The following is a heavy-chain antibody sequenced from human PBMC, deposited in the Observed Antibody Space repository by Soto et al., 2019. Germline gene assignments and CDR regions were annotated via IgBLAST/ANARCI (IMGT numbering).Heavy chain of an antibody. CDR1: GGTFSSYA. CDR3: ARGDIVVVPAARPYYYYYGMDV. J-gene: IGHJ6*02. CDR2: IIPIFGTA. V-gene: IGHV1-69*01. D-gene: IGHD2-2*01. Sequence: QAQLVQSGAEVKKPGSSVKVSCKASGGTFSSYAISWVRQAPGQGLEWMGGIIPIFGTANYAQKFQGRVTITADESTSTAYMELSSLRSEDTAVYYCARGDIVVVPAARPYYYYYGMDVWGQGTTVTVSS.